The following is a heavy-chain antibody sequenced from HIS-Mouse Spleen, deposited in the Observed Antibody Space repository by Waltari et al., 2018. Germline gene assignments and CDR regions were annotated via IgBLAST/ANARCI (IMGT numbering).Heavy chain of an antibody. J-gene: IGHJ3*02. D-gene: IGHD3-16*01. V-gene: IGHV4-34*01. Sequence: QVQLQQWGAGLLKPSETLSLTCAVSGGSFSGYYWSWIRQPPGKGLEWIGEINHSGSINYNPSLKSRVTISVDTSKNQFSLKLSSVTAADTAVYYCARGQGWGIDAFDIWGQGTMVTVSS. CDR3: ARGQGWGIDAFDI. CDR2: INHSGSI. CDR1: GGSFSGYY.